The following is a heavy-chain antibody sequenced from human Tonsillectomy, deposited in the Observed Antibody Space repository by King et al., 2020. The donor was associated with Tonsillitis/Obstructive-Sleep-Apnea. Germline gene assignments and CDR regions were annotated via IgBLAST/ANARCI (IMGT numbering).Heavy chain of an antibody. V-gene: IGHV5-51*01. D-gene: IGHD2-15*01. Sequence: QLVQSGAEVKKPGESLKISCKGSGYSFTSYWIGWVVQMPGKGLEWMGIIYPGDSDTRYSPSFQGQVTISADKSISTAYLQWSSLKASDTAMYYCARFPKGYCSGGSCYPDAFEIWGQGTMVTVSS. CDR1: GYSFTSYW. CDR3: ARFPKGYCSGGSCYPDAFEI. J-gene: IGHJ3*02. CDR2: IYPGDSDT.